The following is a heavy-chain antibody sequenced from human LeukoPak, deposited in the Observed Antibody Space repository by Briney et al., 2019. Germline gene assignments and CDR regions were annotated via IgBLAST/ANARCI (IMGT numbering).Heavy chain of an antibody. D-gene: IGHD1-26*01. J-gene: IGHJ4*02. V-gene: IGHV3-23*01. CDR1: GFTFSIYA. Sequence: GGALRLSCADSGFTFSIYAMSWGCQAPGEGGGRGSSISSSGGGTYYADSVKGRFTISRDNSKNMLYLQMNSLRAEDTAVYFCAKDQYSGSSASPDYWGQGTLVTVSS. CDR2: ISSSGGGT. CDR3: AKDQYSGSSASPDY.